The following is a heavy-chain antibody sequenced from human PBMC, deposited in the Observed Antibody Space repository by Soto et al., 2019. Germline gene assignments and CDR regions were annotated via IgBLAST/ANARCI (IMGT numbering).Heavy chain of an antibody. D-gene: IGHD2-15*01. CDR3: ARDVCSGGVCYSSWFDP. Sequence: ASVKVSCKASGFTFTSYVMHWVRQAPGQRLEWMGWINAGNGNTKYSQKFQGRVTITRDTSASTAYMELSSLRPEDTAVYYCARDVCSGGVCYSSWFDPWGQGILVTVSS. CDR1: GFTFTSYV. CDR2: INAGNGNT. J-gene: IGHJ5*02. V-gene: IGHV1-3*01.